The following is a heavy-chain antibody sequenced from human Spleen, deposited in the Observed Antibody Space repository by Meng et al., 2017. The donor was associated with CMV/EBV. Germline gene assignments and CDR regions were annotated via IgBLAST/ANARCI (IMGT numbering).Heavy chain of an antibody. J-gene: IGHJ5*02. D-gene: IGHD4-17*01. CDR3: ARVTHFGDWFDP. CDR1: GFTFSDYE. V-gene: IGHV3-48*03. CDR2: IGSSGNSI. Sequence: GESLKISCAASGFTFSDYEMNWVRQAPGKGLEWVSYIGSSGNSIYYADSVKGRFTISRDNAKNSLYLQMNSLRAEDTAIYYCARVTHFGDWFDPWGQGTLVTVSS.